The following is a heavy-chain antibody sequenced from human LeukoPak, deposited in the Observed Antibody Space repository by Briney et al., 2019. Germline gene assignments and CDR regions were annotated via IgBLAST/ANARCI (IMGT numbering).Heavy chain of an antibody. Sequence: SVKVSCKASGGTFSSYAISWVRQAPGQGLEWMGRIIPIFGIANYAQKFQGRVTITADKSTSTAYMELSSLRSEDTAVYYCARGGVVFDYDSSGYFGEGLSDYWGQGTLVTVSS. D-gene: IGHD3-22*01. V-gene: IGHV1-69*04. J-gene: IGHJ4*02. CDR1: GGTFSSYA. CDR3: ARGGVVFDYDSSGYFGEGLSDY. CDR2: IIPIFGIA.